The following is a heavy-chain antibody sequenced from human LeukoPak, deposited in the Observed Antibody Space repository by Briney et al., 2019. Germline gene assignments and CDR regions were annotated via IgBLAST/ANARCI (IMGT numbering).Heavy chain of an antibody. V-gene: IGHV1-2*04. Sequence: ASVKVSCKASGYTFTGYYMHWVRQAPGQGLEWMGWINPNSGGTNYAQKFQGWVTMTRDTSISTAYMELSSLRSEDTAVYYCATGLWYFDLWGRGTLVTVSS. CDR1: GYTFTGYY. CDR3: ATGLWYFDL. CDR2: INPNSGGT. J-gene: IGHJ2*01.